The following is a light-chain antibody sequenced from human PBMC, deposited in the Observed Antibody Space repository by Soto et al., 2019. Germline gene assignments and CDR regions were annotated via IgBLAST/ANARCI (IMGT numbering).Light chain of an antibody. CDR2: DVT. CDR1: SSDVGASNS. J-gene: IGLJ1*01. CDR3: TSYNYIYV. V-gene: IGLV2-14*01. Sequence: QSVLTQPASVSGSPGQSITISCTGTSSDVGASNSVSWYQQHLDKAPKLMIYDVTNRPSGVSIRFSGSKSGNTASLTISGLQAEDEADYYCTSYNYIYVFGTGTKVTVL.